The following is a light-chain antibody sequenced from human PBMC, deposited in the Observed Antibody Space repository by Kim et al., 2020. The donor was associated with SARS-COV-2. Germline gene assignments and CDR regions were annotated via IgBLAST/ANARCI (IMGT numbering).Light chain of an antibody. CDR1: SSNIGSNT. V-gene: IGLV1-44*01. Sequence: ELTQPPSASGTPGQRVTISCSESSSNIGSNTVNWYQQLPGTAPKLLIYSNNQRPSGVPDRFSGSKSGTSASLAISGLQSEDEADYYCAAWDDSLNGRVFGTGTKVTVL. J-gene: IGLJ1*01. CDR3: AAWDDSLNGRV. CDR2: SNN.